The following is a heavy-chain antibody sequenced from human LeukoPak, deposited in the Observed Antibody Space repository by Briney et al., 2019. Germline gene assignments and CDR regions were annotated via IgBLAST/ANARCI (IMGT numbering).Heavy chain of an antibody. CDR1: GGSISSYY. V-gene: IGHV4-4*09. CDR2: IYTSGST. J-gene: IGHJ6*03. CDR3: ARTGVTTDYYYYYYMGV. Sequence: PSETLSLTCTVSGGSISSYYWSWIRQPPGKGLEWIGYIYTSGSTNYNPSLKSRVTISVDTSKNQFSLKLSSVTAADTAVYYCARTGVTTDYYYYYYMGVWGKGTTVTVSS. D-gene: IGHD4-17*01.